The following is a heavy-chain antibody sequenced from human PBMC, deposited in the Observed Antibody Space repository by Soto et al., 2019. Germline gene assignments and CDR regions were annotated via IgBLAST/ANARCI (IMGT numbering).Heavy chain of an antibody. Sequence: GSGPTLVNPTQTLTLTCSFSGFSISTSGVGVGWIRQPPGKALEWLAFNYWDDDNRYNPSLRSRLTVVKDTSKSLVLLLMTNMDPVDTATYYCAHRRGGYNWDDGYFDYWGQGIMVTVPQ. V-gene: IGHV2-5*02. CDR2: NYWDDDN. D-gene: IGHD1-20*01. CDR1: GFSISTSGVG. J-gene: IGHJ4*02. CDR3: AHRRGGYNWDDGYFDY.